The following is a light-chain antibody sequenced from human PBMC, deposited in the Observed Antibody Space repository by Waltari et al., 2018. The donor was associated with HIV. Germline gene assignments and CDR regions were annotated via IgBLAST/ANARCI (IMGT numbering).Light chain of an antibody. CDR1: SSDVGGYNS. CDR3: CSYAGDYTFR. V-gene: IGLV2-11*01. J-gene: IGLJ3*02. Sequence: QSALTQPRSVSGSPGQSVTISCTGTSSDVGGYNSVSWYQQHPGKAPKLMIYDVSKRPSGVPDRFSGSKSGNTASLTISGLQAEDEADFYCCSYAGDYTFRFGGGTKLTVL. CDR2: DVS.